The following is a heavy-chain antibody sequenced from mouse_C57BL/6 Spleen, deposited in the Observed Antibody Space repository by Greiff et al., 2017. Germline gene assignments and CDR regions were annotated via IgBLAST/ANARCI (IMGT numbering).Heavy chain of an antibody. CDR2: IHPNSGST. CDR3: AREYGSPYYAMDY. V-gene: IGHV1-64*01. Sequence: QVQLQQPVAELVKPGASVKLSCKASGYTFTSYWMHWVKQRPGQGLEWIGMIHPNSGSTNYNEKFKSKATLTVDKSSSTAYMQLSSLTSEDSAVYYWAREYGSPYYAMDYWGQGTSVTVSS. D-gene: IGHD1-1*01. CDR1: GYTFTSYW. J-gene: IGHJ4*01.